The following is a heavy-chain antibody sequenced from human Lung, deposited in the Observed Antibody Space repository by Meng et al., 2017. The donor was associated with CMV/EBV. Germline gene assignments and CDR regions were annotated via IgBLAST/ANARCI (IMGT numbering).Heavy chain of an antibody. CDR1: GYTFTSYG. CDR2: MSAYNGNT. D-gene: IGHD2-2*01. V-gene: IGHV1-18*01. Sequence: SVXVSXXASGYTFTSYGISWVRQAPGQGLEWMGWMSAYNGNTNYAQKLQGRVNMTTDTSTSTAYMELRRLRSDDTAVYYCAREMDCSSTSCYVLPHYYYYGMDVWGKGTXVTVSS. CDR3: AREMDCSSTSCYVLPHYYYYGMDV. J-gene: IGHJ6*04.